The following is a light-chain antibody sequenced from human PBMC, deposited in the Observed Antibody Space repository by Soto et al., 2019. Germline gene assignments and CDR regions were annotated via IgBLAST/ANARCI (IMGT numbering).Light chain of an antibody. CDR3: QQYKSYPLT. CDR1: QDISNC. V-gene: IGKV1-16*02. CDR2: GAS. Sequence: DIQMTQSPSSLSASVGDRVTITCRASQDISNCLGWFQQRPGKAPKSLIYGASGLQSGVPSKFSGSASGTEFTLTISSLQPEDFAIYYCQQYKSYPLTFGGGTKVEIK. J-gene: IGKJ4*01.